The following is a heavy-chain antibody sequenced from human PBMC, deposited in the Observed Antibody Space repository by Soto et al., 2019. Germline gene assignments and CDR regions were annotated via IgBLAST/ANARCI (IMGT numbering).Heavy chain of an antibody. V-gene: IGHV1-58*02. Sequence: SVKVSCKASGFDFGSFCIQFLRQTRGRGLEWIGWIVVVSGSTNYARQFQGRVAISRDMSSSTAYLDLYDLKSDDTAVYFCSADHPHMAMGWPVWGQGTTVTVS. J-gene: IGHJ6*02. CDR1: GFDFGSFC. CDR2: IVVVSGST. CDR3: SADHPHMAMGWPV. D-gene: IGHD1-26*01.